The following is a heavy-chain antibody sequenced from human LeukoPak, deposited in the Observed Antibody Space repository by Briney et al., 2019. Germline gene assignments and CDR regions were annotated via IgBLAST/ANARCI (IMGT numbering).Heavy chain of an antibody. CDR3: ARSGYYYPPDY. J-gene: IGHJ4*02. CDR1: GDSINTHY. Sequence: SETLSLTCTVSGDSINTHYWIWIRQPPGKGLEWIAYMYSSGSTYYNPSLKSRVTISVDTSKNQFSLKLSSVTAADTAVYYCARSGYYYPPDYWGQGTLVTVSS. V-gene: IGHV4-59*04. CDR2: MYSSGST. D-gene: IGHD3-22*01.